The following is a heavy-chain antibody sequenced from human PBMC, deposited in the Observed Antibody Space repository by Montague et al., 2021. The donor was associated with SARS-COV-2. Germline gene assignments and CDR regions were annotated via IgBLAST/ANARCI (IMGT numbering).Heavy chain of an antibody. D-gene: IGHD2-15*01. CDR1: GDSVKTNLYY. V-gene: IGHV4-39*01. CDR3: ANADRCSSGSCYSPFDS. J-gene: IGHJ4*02. Sequence: SETLSLTCTVSGDSVKTNLYYWGWIRQPPGKGLEWIGNIYYTGTTYYNPSLKSRVTMSVDTSKNQFSLKLTSVTAADTAVHYCANADRCSSGSCYSPFDSWGQGSLVTVSS. CDR2: IYYTGTT.